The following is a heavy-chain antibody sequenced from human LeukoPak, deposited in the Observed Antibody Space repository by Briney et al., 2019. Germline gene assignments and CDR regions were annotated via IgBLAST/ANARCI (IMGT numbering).Heavy chain of an antibody. Sequence: GGSLRLSCVASGFTFSRYWMHWVRQAPGKGLVWVSRINSDGSSTSYADSVKGRFTISRDNAKNTLYLQMNSLRAEDTAVYYCARHGDSSGYYPTFDYWGQGTLVTVSS. D-gene: IGHD3-22*01. J-gene: IGHJ4*02. CDR2: INSDGSST. CDR3: ARHGDSSGYYPTFDY. V-gene: IGHV3-74*01. CDR1: GFTFSRYW.